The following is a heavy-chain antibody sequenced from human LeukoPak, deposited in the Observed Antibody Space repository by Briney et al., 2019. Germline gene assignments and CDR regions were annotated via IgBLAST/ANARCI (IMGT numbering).Heavy chain of an antibody. V-gene: IGHV3-73*01. J-gene: IGHJ4*02. CDR3: TRRGSSSYTGSDY. Sequence: GGSLRLSCAASGFTFSGSAIHWVRQASGKGLEWVGRIRSKANNYATAYAASVKGRFTISRDDSKNTAYLQMNSLKTEDTAVYYCTRRGSSSYTGSDYWGQGTLVTVSS. D-gene: IGHD3-16*02. CDR1: GFTFSGSA. CDR2: IRSKANNYAT.